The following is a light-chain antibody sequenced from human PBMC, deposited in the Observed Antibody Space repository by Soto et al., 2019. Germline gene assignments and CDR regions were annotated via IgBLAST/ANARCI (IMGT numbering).Light chain of an antibody. CDR3: HQFDSSLT. V-gene: IGKV3-20*01. Sequence: EIVLAQCPGTLSLSPGERATLSCRASQSVGSSYLAWYQQKPGQAPRLLMYATSSRATGIPDRFSGSGSGTDFTLTISRLEPEDFAVYYCHQFDSSLTFGQGTRVEIK. J-gene: IGKJ1*01. CDR2: ATS. CDR1: QSVGSSY.